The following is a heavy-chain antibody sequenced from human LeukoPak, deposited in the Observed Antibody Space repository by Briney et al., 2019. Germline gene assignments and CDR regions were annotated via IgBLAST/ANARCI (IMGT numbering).Heavy chain of an antibody. V-gene: IGHV4-34*01. D-gene: IGHD5-18*01. CDR2: INHGGST. CDR1: GGSFSGYY. CDR3: ARDKDMGFEY. Sequence: SETLSLTCAVYGGSFSGYYWSWIRQPPGKGLEWIGEINHGGSTNYNPSLKSRITMSVDTSKNQFSLKLSSVTAADTAVYYCARDKDMGFEYSGQGAQVTVSS. J-gene: IGHJ4*02.